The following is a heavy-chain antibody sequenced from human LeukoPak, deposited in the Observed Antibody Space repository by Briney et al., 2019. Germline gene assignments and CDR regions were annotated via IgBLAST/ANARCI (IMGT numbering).Heavy chain of an antibody. CDR1: GFTFSSYA. CDR3: AKGGDIVVVPYYYYYGMDV. Sequence: GGSLRLSCAASGFTFSSYAMSWVRQAPGKGLEWVSAISGSGGSTYYADSVKGRFTISRDNSKNTLYLQMNSLRAEDTAVYYCAKGGDIVVVPYYYYYGMDVWGQGITVTVSS. D-gene: IGHD2-2*01. J-gene: IGHJ6*02. CDR2: ISGSGGST. V-gene: IGHV3-23*01.